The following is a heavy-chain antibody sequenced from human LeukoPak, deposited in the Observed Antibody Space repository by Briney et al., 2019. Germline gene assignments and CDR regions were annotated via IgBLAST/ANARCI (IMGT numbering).Heavy chain of an antibody. J-gene: IGHJ4*02. CDR1: GYSISSGYY. CDR3: ARGFRGDNFDY. Sequence: SETLSLTCTISGYSISSGYYWGWIRQPPGKGLEWIGSIYHSGSTYYNPSLKSRVTISVDTSKNQFSLKLSSVTAADTAVYFCARGFRGDNFDYWGQGTLVTVSS. CDR2: IYHSGST. D-gene: IGHD7-27*01. V-gene: IGHV4-38-2*02.